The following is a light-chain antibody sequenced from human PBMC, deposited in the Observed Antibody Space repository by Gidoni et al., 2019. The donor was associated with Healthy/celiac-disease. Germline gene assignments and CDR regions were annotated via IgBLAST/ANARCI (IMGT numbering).Light chain of an antibody. Sequence: QSALTQPPSFPAAPMPRVTISCSGSSSNIGNNAVNWYPQPPGKAPKLLIYYDDLLPSGVSDRFSGSKSGTSASLAISGLQSEDEADYYCAAWDDSLNGWVFGGGTKLTVL. CDR2: YDD. V-gene: IGLV1-36*01. J-gene: IGLJ3*02. CDR1: SSNIGNNA. CDR3: AAWDDSLNGWV.